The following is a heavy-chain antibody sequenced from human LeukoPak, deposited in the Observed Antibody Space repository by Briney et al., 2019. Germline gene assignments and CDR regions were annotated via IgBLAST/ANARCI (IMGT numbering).Heavy chain of an antibody. J-gene: IGHJ4*02. D-gene: IGHD3-9*01. CDR1: GFTFSSYG. CDR3: AKAEGYDILTGLDY. Sequence: GGSLRLSCAASGFTFSSYGMHWVRQAPGKGLEWVAVISYDGSNKYYADSVKGRFTISRDNSKNTLYLQMNSLRAEDTAVYYCAKAEGYDILTGLDYWGQGTLVTVSS. CDR2: ISYDGSNK. V-gene: IGHV3-30*18.